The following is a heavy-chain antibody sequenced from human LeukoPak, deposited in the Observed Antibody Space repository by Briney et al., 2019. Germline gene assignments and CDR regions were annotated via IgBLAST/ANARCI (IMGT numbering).Heavy chain of an antibody. CDR1: GYTFTSYG. J-gene: IGHJ4*02. CDR2: ISAYNGNT. D-gene: IGHD4-23*01. CDR3: ARSGYYGGNAGDFGYDY. Sequence: ASVKVSCKASGYTFTSYGISWVRQAPGQGLEWMGWISAYNGNTNYAQKLQGSVTLTTDTSTTTDSMELRSLRSDDTAVYYCARSGYYGGNAGDFGYDYWGQGTLVTVSS. V-gene: IGHV1-18*01.